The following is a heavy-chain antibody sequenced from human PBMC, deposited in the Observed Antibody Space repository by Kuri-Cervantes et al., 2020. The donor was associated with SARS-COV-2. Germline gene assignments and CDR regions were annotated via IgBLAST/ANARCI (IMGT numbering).Heavy chain of an antibody. D-gene: IGHD2-15*01. CDR2: MNPNSGNT. J-gene: IGHJ5*02. CDR3: ARGSYCSGGSCYSRWFDP. Sequence: ASVKVSCKASGGPFSSYTISWLRQATGQGLEWMGWMNPNSGNTGYAQKFQGSVTMTRNTSISTAYMELSSLKSEDTAVYYCARGSYCSGGSCYSRWFDPWGQATLVTVSS. V-gene: IGHV1-8*02. CDR1: GGPFSSYT.